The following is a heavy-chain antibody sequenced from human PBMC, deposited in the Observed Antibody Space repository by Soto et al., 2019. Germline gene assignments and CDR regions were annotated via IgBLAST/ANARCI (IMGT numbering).Heavy chain of an antibody. CDR1: GYSFINDW. CDR3: ARRTANPSWYFDL. Sequence: EVQLVQSGAEVKKPGESLKISCRGSGYSFINDWIGWVRQMPGKGLEWMGIIYLGDSDTRYSPSFQGQVTISADKSITTAYLQWNRLKASETAIYYCARRTANPSWYFDLWGRGTLVTVSS. V-gene: IGHV5-51*01. CDR2: IYLGDSDT. D-gene: IGHD2-21*02. J-gene: IGHJ2*01.